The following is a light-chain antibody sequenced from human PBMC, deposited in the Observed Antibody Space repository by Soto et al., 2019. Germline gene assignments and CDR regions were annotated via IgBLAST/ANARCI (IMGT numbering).Light chain of an antibody. CDR3: QQYGGSPRT. J-gene: IGKJ1*01. CDR1: ESVTSNY. CDR2: GAS. V-gene: IGKV3-20*01. Sequence: EIVLTQSPGTLSLSPGERATFSCRASESVTSNYLAWYQQKPGQAPRLLIYGASTRATGVPDRFSGSGSGTDFTLSISRLEPEDFAVYYCQQYGGSPRTFGQGTKVEIK.